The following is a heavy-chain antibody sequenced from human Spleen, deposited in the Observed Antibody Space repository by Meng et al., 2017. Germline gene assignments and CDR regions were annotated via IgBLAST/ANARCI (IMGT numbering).Heavy chain of an antibody. D-gene: IGHD3-10*01. CDR2: IYYSGIT. CDR3: ARDPSGTAHFDY. J-gene: IGHJ4*02. Sequence: QVELKESGPGLVKPSQTLSLTCTVSGGSINSGGYYWNWIRQHPGKGLEWIGYIYYSGITYYNPSLKSRVTISVDTSKNQFSLQLSSVTAADTAVYYCARDPSGTAHFDYWGQGTLVTVSS. CDR1: GGSINSGGYY. V-gene: IGHV4-31*03.